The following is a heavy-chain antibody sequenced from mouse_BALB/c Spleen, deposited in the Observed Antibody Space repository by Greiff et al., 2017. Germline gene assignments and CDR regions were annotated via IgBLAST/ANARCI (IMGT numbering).Heavy chain of an antibody. Sequence: EVQLQQSGAELVKPGASVKLSCTASGFNIKDTYMHWVKQRPEQGLEWIGRIDPANGNTKYDPKFQGKATITADTSSNTAYLQLSSLTSEDTAVYYCARDYGSSGDFDYWGQGTTLTVSS. D-gene: IGHD1-1*01. CDR2: IDPANGNT. CDR3: ARDYGSSGDFDY. V-gene: IGHV14-3*02. CDR1: GFNIKDTY. J-gene: IGHJ2*01.